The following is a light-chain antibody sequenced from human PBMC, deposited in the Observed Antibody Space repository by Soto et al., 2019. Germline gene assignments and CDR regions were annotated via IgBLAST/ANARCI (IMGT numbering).Light chain of an antibody. J-gene: IGLJ3*02. V-gene: IGLV1-44*01. CDR1: STNIGSRP. CDR3: VTWDDSLNGRV. CDR2: SSD. Sequence: QSVLTQPPSASGAPGQTISISCSGSSTNIGSRPVNWYQQLPGTAPKILIYSSDQRPSGVPDRFSGSKSGTSASLAISGLQSEDEAVYYCVTWDDSLNGRVFGGGTKLTVL.